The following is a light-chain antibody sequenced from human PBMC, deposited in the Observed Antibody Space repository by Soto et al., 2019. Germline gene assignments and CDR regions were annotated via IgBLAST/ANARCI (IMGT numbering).Light chain of an antibody. CDR2: DAS. J-gene: IGKJ3*01. Sequence: EIVLTQSPDTLSLSPGERATLSCRASQSVSSSLAWYQQKPGQAPRLFIYDASNRATGIPARFSGSGSGTDFTLTISSLEPEDFAVYYCQQRSNWPPEVTFGPGTKVDIK. CDR1: QSVSSS. V-gene: IGKV3-11*01. CDR3: QQRSNWPPEVT.